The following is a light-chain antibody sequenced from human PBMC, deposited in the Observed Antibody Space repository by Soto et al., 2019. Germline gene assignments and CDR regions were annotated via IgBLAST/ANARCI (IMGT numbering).Light chain of an antibody. CDR3: QQLNSYPWT. Sequence: DIQLTQSPSFLSASVGGRVTLTCRASQGISSYLAWYQQKPGKAPKLLIYAASTLQSGVPSRFSGSGSGTEFTLTISSLQPEDFATYYCQQLNSYPWTFGQGTKVDIK. J-gene: IGKJ1*01. CDR2: AAS. CDR1: QGISSY. V-gene: IGKV1-9*01.